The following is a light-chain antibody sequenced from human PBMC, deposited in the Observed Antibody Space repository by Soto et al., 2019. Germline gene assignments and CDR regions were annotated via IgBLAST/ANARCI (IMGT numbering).Light chain of an antibody. CDR2: KAS. Sequence: DIQMTQSPSTLCVSVGDRVTITCRASQSISSWLAWYQQKPGKAPKLLIYKASSLERGVPSRFSGSGSGTEFTLTISSLQPDDFATYYCQQYKSDSPWTFGQGTKVEI. J-gene: IGKJ1*01. V-gene: IGKV1-5*03. CDR1: QSISSW. CDR3: QQYKSDSPWT.